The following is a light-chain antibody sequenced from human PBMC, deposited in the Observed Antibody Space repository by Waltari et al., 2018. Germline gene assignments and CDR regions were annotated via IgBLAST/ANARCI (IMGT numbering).Light chain of an antibody. CDR3: QQYNSYPWT. Sequence: DIQMTQSPSTPSPSVGDRVTITCRASESISSWLAWYQQKPGKAPKPLIYKASSLESGVPSRFSGSGSGTEFTLTISSLQPDDFATYFCQQYNSYPWTFGQGTKVDIK. J-gene: IGKJ1*01. V-gene: IGKV1-5*03. CDR1: ESISSW. CDR2: KAS.